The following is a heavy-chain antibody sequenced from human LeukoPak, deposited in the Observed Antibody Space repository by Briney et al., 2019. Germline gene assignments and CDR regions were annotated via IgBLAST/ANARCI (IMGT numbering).Heavy chain of an antibody. CDR1: GGSISSSNW. J-gene: IGHJ6*02. CDR3: ARAVGLDYGDSSEAGYYGMDV. V-gene: IGHV4-4*02. D-gene: IGHD4-17*01. Sequence: SETLSLTCAVSGGSISSSNWWSWVRQPPGKGLEWIGEIYHSGSTNYNPSLKSRVTISVDKSKNQFSLKLSSVTAADTAVYYCARAVGLDYGDSSEAGYYGMDVWGQGTTVTVSS. CDR2: IYHSGST.